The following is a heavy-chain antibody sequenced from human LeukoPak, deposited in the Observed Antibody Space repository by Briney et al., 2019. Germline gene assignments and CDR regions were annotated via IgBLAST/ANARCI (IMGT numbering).Heavy chain of an antibody. J-gene: IGHJ3*02. Sequence: PGGSLRLSCAASGFTFSTYSMNWVRQAPGKGLEWVSSISSSSSYIYYADSVKGRFTISRDNSKNTLYLQMNSLRAEDTAVYYCAKETLGAFDIWGQGTMVTVSS. CDR1: GFTFSTYS. CDR2: ISSSSSYI. CDR3: AKETLGAFDI. V-gene: IGHV3-21*04.